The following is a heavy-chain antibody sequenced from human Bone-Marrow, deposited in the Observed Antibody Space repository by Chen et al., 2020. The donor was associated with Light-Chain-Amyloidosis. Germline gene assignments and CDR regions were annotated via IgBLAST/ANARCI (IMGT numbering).Heavy chain of an antibody. CDR3: ARESSVAAPYYLDY. CDR2: IREDGNEK. Sequence: EVRLVESGGGLVQPGVSLRLSCAASGFPFSRSFMSWVRQAPGKGLGWVANIREDGNEKYYVQSVKGRFTISRDNAKNAVYLKMHSLGAEDSAIYFCARESSVAAPYYLDYWGQGIRVTVSA. J-gene: IGHJ4*02. V-gene: IGHV3-7*01. CDR1: GFPFSRSF. D-gene: IGHD6-25*01.